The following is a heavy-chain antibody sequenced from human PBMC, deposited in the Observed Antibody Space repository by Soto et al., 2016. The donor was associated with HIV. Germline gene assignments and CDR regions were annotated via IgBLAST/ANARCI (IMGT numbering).Heavy chain of an antibody. CDR2: INAYNGNT. J-gene: IGHJ5*02. V-gene: IGHV1-18*01. CDR1: GYTFTSYG. D-gene: IGHD6-19*01. CDR3: ARDLSTAAVAGFDP. Sequence: QVQLVQSGAEVKKPGASVKVSCKASGYTFTSYGISWVRQAPGQGLEWMGWINAYNGNTKYAQQLQDRVTMTTDTSTSTAYMELRSLRSDDTAVYYRARDLSTAAVAGFDPWGQGTLLTVSS.